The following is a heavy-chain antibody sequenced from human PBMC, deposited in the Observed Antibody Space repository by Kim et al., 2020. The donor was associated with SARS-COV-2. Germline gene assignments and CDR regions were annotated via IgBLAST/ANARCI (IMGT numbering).Heavy chain of an antibody. D-gene: IGHD3-10*01. CDR3: AREGLGVWFGELPVADFDI. J-gene: IGHJ3*02. V-gene: IGHV4-59*01. Sequence: SETLSLTCTVSGGSISSYYWSWILQPPGKGLEWSGYIYYSGSTNYNPSLKSRVTISVDTSKNQFSLKLSSVTAADSAVDYCAREGLGVWFGELPVADFDIWGKGTMVTVSS. CDR2: IYYSGST. CDR1: GGSISSYY.